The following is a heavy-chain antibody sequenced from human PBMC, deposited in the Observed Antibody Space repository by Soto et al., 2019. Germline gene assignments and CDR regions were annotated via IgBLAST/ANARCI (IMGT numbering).Heavy chain of an antibody. CDR1: GEYFSANY. J-gene: IGHJ6*02. CDR2: INHAGTT. D-gene: IGHD6-13*01. Sequence: PSETLSLTCDISGEYFSANYWSWIRQTPGKGLEWLGEINHAGTTDYNPSVEDRIIISADASKNQFSLKLTSVTAMDTAVYYCARHSEMYSSSWTDYYYYGMDVWGQGTTVTVSS. CDR3: ARHSEMYSSSWTDYYYYGMDV. V-gene: IGHV4-34*01.